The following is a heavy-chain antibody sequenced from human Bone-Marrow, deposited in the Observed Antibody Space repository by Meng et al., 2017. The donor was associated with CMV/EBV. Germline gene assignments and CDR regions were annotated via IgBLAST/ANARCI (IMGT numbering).Heavy chain of an antibody. Sequence: ASVKVSCKGSGYTFTGYYMHWVRQAPGQGLEWMGWINPNSGGTNYAQKFQGRVTMTRDTSISTAYMELSRLRSDDTAVYYCARAGGYCSSTSCYTPDYWGQGTLVTVSS. D-gene: IGHD2-2*02. CDR1: GYTFTGYY. J-gene: IGHJ4*02. CDR3: ARAGGYCSSTSCYTPDY. V-gene: IGHV1-2*02. CDR2: INPNSGGT.